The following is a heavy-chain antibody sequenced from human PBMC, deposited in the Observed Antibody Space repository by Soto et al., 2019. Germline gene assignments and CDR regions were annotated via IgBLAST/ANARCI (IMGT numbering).Heavy chain of an antibody. CDR2: IYYSGST. J-gene: IGHJ4*02. V-gene: IGHV4-61*08. D-gene: IGHD3-10*01. Sequence: SETLSLTCTVSGGSISSGGYYWSWIRQPPGKGLEWIGYIYYSGSTNYSPSLKSRVTISVDTSKNQFSLKLSSVTAADTAVYYCAKGRTYGSGSYWGGFDYWGQGTLVTVSS. CDR1: GGSISSGGYY. CDR3: AKGRTYGSGSYWGGFDY.